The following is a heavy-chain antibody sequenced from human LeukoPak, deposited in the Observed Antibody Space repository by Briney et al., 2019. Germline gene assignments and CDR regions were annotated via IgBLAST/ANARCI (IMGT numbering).Heavy chain of an antibody. V-gene: IGHV3-23*01. CDR3: AKDREGIRYSGSYFDY. Sequence: PGGPLSLSCAASGFTFSSYAMIGVRHATGRGVEWVSAISGSGGSTYYADSVQGRFTISRGNSKNTLYLQMNSLRAEDTAVYYCAKDREGIRYSGSYFDYWGQGTLVTVSS. J-gene: IGHJ4*02. D-gene: IGHD1-26*01. CDR2: ISGSGGST. CDR1: GFTFSSYA.